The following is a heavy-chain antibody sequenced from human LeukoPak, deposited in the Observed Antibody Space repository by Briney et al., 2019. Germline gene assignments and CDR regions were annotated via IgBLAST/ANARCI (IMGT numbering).Heavy chain of an antibody. D-gene: IGHD6-13*01. Sequence: GGSLRLSCAASGFTFSAYSMTWVRQAPGKGLEWVSSISGTSGYIFYADSVKGRFTISRDNAKNSLFLQMNSLRAEDTAVYYCARGDIAAAFNFDYWGQGTLVTVSS. J-gene: IGHJ4*02. CDR2: ISGTSGYI. CDR3: ARGDIAAAFNFDY. CDR1: GFTFSAYS. V-gene: IGHV3-21*01.